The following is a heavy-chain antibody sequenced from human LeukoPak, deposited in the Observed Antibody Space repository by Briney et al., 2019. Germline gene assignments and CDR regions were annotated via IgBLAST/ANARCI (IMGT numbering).Heavy chain of an antibody. CDR2: ISSSSSTI. CDR1: GFTFSSYS. V-gene: IGHV3-48*04. J-gene: IGHJ5*02. Sequence: PGGSLRLSCAASGFTFSSYSMNWVRQAPGKGLEWVSYISSSSSTIYYADSVKGRFTISRDNAKNSLYLQTNSLRAEDTAVYYCARDRGYCSSTSCYRWFDPWGQGTLVTVSS. CDR3: ARDRGYCSSTSCYRWFDP. D-gene: IGHD2-2*02.